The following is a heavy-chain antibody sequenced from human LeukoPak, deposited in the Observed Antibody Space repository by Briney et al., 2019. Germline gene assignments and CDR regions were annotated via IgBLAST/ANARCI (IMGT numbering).Heavy chain of an antibody. CDR1: GGSLSSGSYY. Sequence: SETLSLTCTVSGGSLSSGSYYWSWIRQPAGKGLEWIGRIYTSGSTKYNPSLRSRVTISVDTSRNQFSLKLSSVTAADTAVYYCARGDSSGPYNWFDPWGQGTLVTVSS. J-gene: IGHJ5*02. CDR3: ARGDSSGPYNWFDP. CDR2: IYTSGST. V-gene: IGHV4-61*02. D-gene: IGHD3-22*01.